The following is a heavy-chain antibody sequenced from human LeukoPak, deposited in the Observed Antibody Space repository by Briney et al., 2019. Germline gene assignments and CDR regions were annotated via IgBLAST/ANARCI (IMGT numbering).Heavy chain of an antibody. CDR2: IWYDGSNK. J-gene: IGHJ4*02. Sequence: GGSLRLSCAASGFTFSSYGMSWVRQAPGKGLEWVAVIWYDGSNKYYADSVKGRFTISRDNSKNTLYLQMNSLRAEDTAVYYCARGGRNWNADFDYWGQGTLVTVSS. V-gene: IGHV3-33*08. CDR1: GFTFSSYG. CDR3: ARGGRNWNADFDY. D-gene: IGHD1-20*01.